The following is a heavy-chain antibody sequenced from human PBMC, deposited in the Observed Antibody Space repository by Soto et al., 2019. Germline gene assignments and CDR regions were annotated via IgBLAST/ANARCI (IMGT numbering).Heavy chain of an antibody. J-gene: IGHJ2*01. V-gene: IGHV3-21*01. Sequence: GKGLEWVSSISSSSSYIYYADSVKGRVTISRDNAKNSLYLQMNSLRAEDTAVFFFQAEHGIRDTVPVSAFLLNRTSDL. D-gene: IGHD2-15*01. CDR2: ISSSSSYI. CDR3: QAEHGIRDTVPVSAFLLNRTSDL.